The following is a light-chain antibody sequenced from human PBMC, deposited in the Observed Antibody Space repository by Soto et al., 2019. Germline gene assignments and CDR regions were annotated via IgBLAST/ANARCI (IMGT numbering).Light chain of an antibody. V-gene: IGKV4-1*01. CDR3: QQYYSTPFT. Sequence: DIVMTQSPDSLAVSLGERATINCKSSQSVLYSSNNKNFLASYQQKPGQPPKLLISWASTRESGVPDRFSGSGSGTDFTLTISSLQAEDVAVYYCQQYYSTPFTFGPGTKVGIK. CDR1: QSVLYSSNNKNF. CDR2: WAS. J-gene: IGKJ3*01.